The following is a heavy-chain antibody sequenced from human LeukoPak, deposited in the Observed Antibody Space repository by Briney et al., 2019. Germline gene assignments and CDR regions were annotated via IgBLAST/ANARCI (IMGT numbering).Heavy chain of an antibody. CDR3: ARPPTYYYDSSGYRRRDAFDI. V-gene: IGHV5-51*01. Sequence: GSSLKSSCKCCGYSFASYLLGGVRAPPEKGLEWVGIIYPSDSTNRSRPFFQGQVTMSAHKSISTAYLQWSSLKASDTAMYYCARPPTYYYDSSGYRRRDAFDIWGQGTMVTVSS. CDR1: GYSFASYL. CDR2: IYPSDSTN. D-gene: IGHD3-22*01. J-gene: IGHJ3*02.